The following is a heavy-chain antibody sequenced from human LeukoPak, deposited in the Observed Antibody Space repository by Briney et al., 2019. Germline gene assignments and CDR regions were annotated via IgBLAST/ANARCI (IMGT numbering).Heavy chain of an antibody. V-gene: IGHV1-69*04. D-gene: IGHD3-10*01. CDR1: GGTFSSYA. J-gene: IGHJ4*02. Sequence: SVKVSCKASGGTFSSYAISWVRQAPGQGLEWMGRIIPILGIANYAQKFQGRVTITADKSTSTAYMELSSLRSEDTAVYYCARGRTYYYGSGSHTIFDYWGQGTLVTVSS. CDR2: IIPILGIA. CDR3: ARGRTYYYGSGSHTIFDY.